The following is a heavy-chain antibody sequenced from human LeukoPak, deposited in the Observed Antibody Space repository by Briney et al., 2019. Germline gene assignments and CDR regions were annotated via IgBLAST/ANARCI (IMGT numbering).Heavy chain of an antibody. CDR2: NSGSSDCT. V-gene: IGHV3-11*05. J-gene: IGHJ4*02. Sequence: GGALRLLWEASGFTFSHLYMHWVRQAPGKGLEWVSDNSGSSDCTNHPDSVRGRFTISRDNAKNSQYLKMESLRAEDTAVYYCAKDSRIAGNNHELVYWGQGTLVTVSS. CDR3: AKDSRIAGNNHELVY. D-gene: IGHD3-16*02. CDR1: GFTFSHLY.